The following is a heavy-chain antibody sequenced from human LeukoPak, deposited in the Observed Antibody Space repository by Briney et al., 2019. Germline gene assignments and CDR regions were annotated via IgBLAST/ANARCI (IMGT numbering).Heavy chain of an antibody. CDR3: TRPHVDGGYYYHQY. CDR1: GFTFSSYA. Sequence: GGSLRLSCAASGFTFSSYAMSWVRQAPGKGLEWVSGIIGSGKSTFYADSVKGRFTISRDNSRNTLYLQMNSLRVEDTAVYYCTRPHVDGGYYYHQYWGHGTLVTVSS. J-gene: IGHJ4*01. D-gene: IGHD3-22*01. V-gene: IGHV3-23*01. CDR2: IIGSGKST.